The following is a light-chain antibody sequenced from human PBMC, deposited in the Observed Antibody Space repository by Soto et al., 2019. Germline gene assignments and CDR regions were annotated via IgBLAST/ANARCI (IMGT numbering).Light chain of an antibody. V-gene: IGKV4-1*01. CDR1: QSVLYSSNNKNY. Sequence: DIVMTQSPDSLAVSLGERATINCKPSQSVLYSSNNKNYLAWYQQKPGLPPKLLISWASTRESGVPDRFSGSGSATDFTLTISSLQAEDVAVYYCQQYYSTPLTFGGGTKVEIK. CDR3: QQYYSTPLT. CDR2: WAS. J-gene: IGKJ4*01.